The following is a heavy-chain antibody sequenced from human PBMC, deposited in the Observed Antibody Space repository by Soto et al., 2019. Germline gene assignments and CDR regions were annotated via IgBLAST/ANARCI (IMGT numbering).Heavy chain of an antibody. V-gene: IGHV1-18*01. CDR2: ISAYNGNT. Sequence: ASVKPSCKTAGYTVTSYGISWVRQSHRQGLEWMGWISAYNGNTNYAQKLQGRVTMTTDTSTSTAYMELRSLRSDDTAVYYCARVSYYGSGSRYYYYYGMDVWGQGTTVTVSS. D-gene: IGHD3-10*01. CDR1: GYTVTSYG. CDR3: ARVSYYGSGSRYYYYYGMDV. J-gene: IGHJ6*02.